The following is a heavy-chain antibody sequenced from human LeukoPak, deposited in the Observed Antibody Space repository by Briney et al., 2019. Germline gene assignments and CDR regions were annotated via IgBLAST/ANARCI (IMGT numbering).Heavy chain of an antibody. CDR1: GFTFSSYW. V-gene: IGHV3-7*01. CDR3: ATYSSSNGREFQY. D-gene: IGHD2-2*01. CDR2: IKQDGSEK. Sequence: GGSLRLSCAAPGFTFSSYWMSWVRQAPGKGLEWVANIKQDGSEKYYVDSVKGRFTISRDNAKNSLYLQMNSLRAEDTAVYYCATYSSSNGREFQYWGQGTLVTVSS. J-gene: IGHJ1*01.